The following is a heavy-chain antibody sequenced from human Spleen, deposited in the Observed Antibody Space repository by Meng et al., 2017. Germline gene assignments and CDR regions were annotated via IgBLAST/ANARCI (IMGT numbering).Heavy chain of an antibody. D-gene: IGHD4-17*01. CDR3: AREPSDYTYYFDY. J-gene: IGHJ4*02. CDR2: IYYSGST. Sequence: QVQLQESGPGLVKPSGTLSLTCVVSGGSISSGWWSWVRQPPGKGLEWIGYIYYSGSTYYNPSLKSRVTISLDTSKNQFSLKLSSVTAADTAVYYCAREPSDYTYYFDYWGQGTLVTVSS. CDR1: GGSISSGW. V-gene: IGHV4-30-4*01.